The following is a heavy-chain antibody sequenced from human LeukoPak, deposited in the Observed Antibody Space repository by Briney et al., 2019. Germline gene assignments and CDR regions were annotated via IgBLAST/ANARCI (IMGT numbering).Heavy chain of an antibody. D-gene: IGHD6-19*01. CDR1: GFTFSSYS. CDR3: ARDGAGDAFDI. CDR2: ISSSSGYI. Sequence: PGGSLRLSCAASGFTFSSYSMNWVRQAPGKGLEWVSSISSSSGYIYYADSVKGRFTISRDNAKNSLYLQMNSLRAEDTAVYYCARDGAGDAFDIWGQGTMVTVSP. J-gene: IGHJ3*02. V-gene: IGHV3-21*01.